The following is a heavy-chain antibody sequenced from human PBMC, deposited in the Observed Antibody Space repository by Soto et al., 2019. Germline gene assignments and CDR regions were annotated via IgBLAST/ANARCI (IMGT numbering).Heavy chain of an antibody. D-gene: IGHD6-19*01. Sequence: ASVKVSCKASGGTFSSYAISWVRQAPGQGLEWMGGIIPIFGTANYAQKFQGRVTITADESTSTAYMELSSLRSEDTAVYYCARKSVAVAGDPNYYYYYGMDVWGQGTTVTVSS. J-gene: IGHJ6*02. CDR3: ARKSVAVAGDPNYYYYYGMDV. CDR1: GGTFSSYA. V-gene: IGHV1-69*13. CDR2: IIPIFGTA.